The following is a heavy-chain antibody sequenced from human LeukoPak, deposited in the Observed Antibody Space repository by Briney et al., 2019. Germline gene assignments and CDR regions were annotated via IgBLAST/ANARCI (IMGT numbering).Heavy chain of an antibody. CDR1: GYTFTSYD. Sequence: ASVKVSCKASGYTFTSYDINWVRQATGQGLEWMGWMNPNSGNTGYAQKFQGRVTMTRNTSISTAYMELSSLRSEDTAVYYCARGLRGYSYGYFFYYYYMDVWGKGTTVTISS. J-gene: IGHJ6*03. V-gene: IGHV1-8*01. D-gene: IGHD5-18*01. CDR2: MNPNSGNT. CDR3: ARGLRGYSYGYFFYYYYMDV.